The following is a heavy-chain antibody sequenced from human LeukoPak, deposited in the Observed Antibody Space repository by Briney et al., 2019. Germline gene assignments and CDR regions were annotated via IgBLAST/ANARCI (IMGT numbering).Heavy chain of an antibody. CDR3: ARRVSGYSSSWYYYYYYMDV. CDR1: GGSFSGYY. J-gene: IGHJ6*03. D-gene: IGHD6-6*01. V-gene: IGHV4-38-2*01. Sequence: KPSETLSLTCAVYGGSFSGYYWGWIRQPPGKGLEWIGSIYHSGSTYYNPSLKSRVTISVDTSKNQFSLKLSSVTAADTAVYYCARRVSGYSSSWYYYYYYMDVWGKGTTVTVSS. CDR2: IYHSGST.